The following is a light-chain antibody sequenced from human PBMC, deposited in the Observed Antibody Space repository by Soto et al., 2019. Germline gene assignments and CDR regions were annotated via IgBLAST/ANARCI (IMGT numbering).Light chain of an antibody. J-gene: IGKJ1*01. CDR1: QSVSSTF. CDR3: QQYGSSRT. V-gene: IGKV3-20*01. CDR2: AAS. Sequence: EIVMTQSPATLSLSPGERATLSCRASQSVSSTFLAWYQQKPGQAPRLLIYAASSRATGIPDRFSGSGSGTDFTLTINRLEPEDFAVYYCQQYGSSRTFGQGTKVDIK.